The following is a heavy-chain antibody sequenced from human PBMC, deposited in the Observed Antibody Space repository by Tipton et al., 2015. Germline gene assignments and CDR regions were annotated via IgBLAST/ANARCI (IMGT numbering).Heavy chain of an antibody. J-gene: IGHJ4*02. CDR1: GGSVSSGTYY. CDR3: AQINTPTYYFDY. CDR2: IYYSGST. V-gene: IGHV4-61*01. Sequence: TLSLTCTVSGGSVSSGTYYWSWIRQPPGKGLEWIGYIYYSGSTNYNPSLKSRVTISVDTSKNQFSLKLRSVTAADTAVYYCAQINTPTYYFDYWGQGTLVTVSS. D-gene: IGHD5-18*01.